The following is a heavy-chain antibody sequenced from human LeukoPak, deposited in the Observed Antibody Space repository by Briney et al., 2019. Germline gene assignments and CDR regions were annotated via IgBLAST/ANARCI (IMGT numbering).Heavy chain of an antibody. D-gene: IGHD6-13*01. Sequence: GASVKVSCKASGYTFTSYGISWVRQAPGQGLEWMGWISAYNGNTNYAQKLQGRVTMTTDTSTSTAYMELRSLRSDDTAAYYCARSRKIAAAGFYGYWGQGTLVTVSS. CDR1: GYTFTSYG. CDR2: ISAYNGNT. CDR3: ARSRKIAAAGFYGY. J-gene: IGHJ4*02. V-gene: IGHV1-18*01.